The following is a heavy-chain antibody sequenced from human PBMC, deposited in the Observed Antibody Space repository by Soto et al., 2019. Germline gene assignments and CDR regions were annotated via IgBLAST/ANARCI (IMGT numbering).Heavy chain of an antibody. V-gene: IGHV3-30*18. CDR1: GFTFSSYG. Sequence: QVQLVESGGGVVQPGRSLRLSCAASGFTFSSYGMHWVRQAPGKGLEWVAVISYDGSNKYYADSVKGRFTISRDNSKNTLYLQMNSLRAEDTAVYYCAKDRRSRGYSYGYAKPSIFDYWGQGTLVTVSS. CDR2: ISYDGSNK. CDR3: AKDRRSRGYSYGYAKPSIFDY. D-gene: IGHD5-18*01. J-gene: IGHJ4*02.